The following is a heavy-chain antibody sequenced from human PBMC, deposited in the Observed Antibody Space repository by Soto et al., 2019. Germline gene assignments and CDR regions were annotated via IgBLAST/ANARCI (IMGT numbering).Heavy chain of an antibody. D-gene: IGHD1-1*01. J-gene: IGHJ6*02. V-gene: IGHV3-30-3*01. CDR3: ARELERHSYYYYYGMDV. CDR1: GFTFSSYA. CDR2: ISYDGSNK. Sequence: QVQLVESGGGVVQPGRSLRLSCAASGFTFSSYAMHWVRQAPGKGLEWVAVISYDGSNKYYADSVKGRLTISRDNSKNTLYLQMNSLRAEDTAVYYCARELERHSYYYYYGMDVWGQGTTVTVSS.